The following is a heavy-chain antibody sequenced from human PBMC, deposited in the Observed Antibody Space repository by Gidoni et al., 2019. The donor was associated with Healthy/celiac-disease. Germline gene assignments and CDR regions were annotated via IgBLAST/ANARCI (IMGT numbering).Heavy chain of an antibody. J-gene: IGHJ4*02. CDR1: GYTFTGYY. Sequence: QEQLVQSGAEVKKPGASGEVPCKASGYTFTGYYMHWVRQAPGQGLEWMGWINPNSGGTNYAQKFQCWVTITRDTSISTAYMELSRLRSDDTAVYYCAKGDSGSYYGYWGQGTLVTVSS. CDR2: INPNSGGT. V-gene: IGHV1-2*04. CDR3: AKGDSGSYYGY. D-gene: IGHD1-26*01.